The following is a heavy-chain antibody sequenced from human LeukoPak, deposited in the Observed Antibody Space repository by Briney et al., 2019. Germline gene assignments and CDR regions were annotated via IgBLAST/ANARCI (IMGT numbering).Heavy chain of an antibody. CDR2: IYSGGNT. Sequence: GGSLRLSCAASGFTVSSNYMSWVRQAPGKGLEWVSVIYSGGNTYYADSVKGRFTISRDNSKNTLYLQMNSLRAEDTAVYYCARDRTTVTFFDYWGQGTLVTVSS. CDR1: GFTVSSNY. D-gene: IGHD4-17*01. J-gene: IGHJ4*02. CDR3: ARDRTTVTFFDY. V-gene: IGHV3-66*01.